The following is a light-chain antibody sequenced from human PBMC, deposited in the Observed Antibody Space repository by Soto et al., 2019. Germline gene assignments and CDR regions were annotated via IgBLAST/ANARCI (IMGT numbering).Light chain of an antibody. CDR1: QSVLYSSNNKSY. CDR2: WAS. Sequence: DIVMTQSPDSLAVSLGERATINCKSSQSVLYSSNNKSYLAWYQQKPGQPPKLLIYWASTRESGVPDRFSGSGSGTDFTLTISSLQADDVAVYYCQQYYSTPPMTFGQGTKVEIK. CDR3: QQYYSTPPMT. V-gene: IGKV4-1*01. J-gene: IGKJ1*01.